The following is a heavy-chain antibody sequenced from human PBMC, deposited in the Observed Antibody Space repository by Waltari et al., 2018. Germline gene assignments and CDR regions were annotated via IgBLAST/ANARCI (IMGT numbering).Heavy chain of an antibody. Sequence: VQSGSEVKKPGASVRVSCQASGYTFTDFPLHWSRQTPNQRFAWVGWVKPKKGGSESAANFLGRVTSSRDTSINTGYLDLSGLRSDDTAVYFCARDPGPIVGAPDLWGQGTLVTVFS. CDR1: GYTFTDFP. CDR2: VKPKKGGS. D-gene: IGHD1-26*01. J-gene: IGHJ5*02. CDR3: ARDPGPIVGAPDL. V-gene: IGHV1-2*01.